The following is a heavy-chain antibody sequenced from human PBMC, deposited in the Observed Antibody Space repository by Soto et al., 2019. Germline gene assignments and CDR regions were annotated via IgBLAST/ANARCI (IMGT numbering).Heavy chain of an antibody. D-gene: IGHD6-13*01. CDR1: GYSFTSYY. Sequence: ASVKGSCTASGYSFTSYYMHWVRQAPGQGLEWMGIINPSGGSTSYAQKFQGRVTMTRDTSTSTVYMELSSLRSEDTAVYYCARVLVGIAAADIYFDYWGQGTLVTVSS. CDR2: INPSGGST. J-gene: IGHJ4*02. V-gene: IGHV1-46*01. CDR3: ARVLVGIAAADIYFDY.